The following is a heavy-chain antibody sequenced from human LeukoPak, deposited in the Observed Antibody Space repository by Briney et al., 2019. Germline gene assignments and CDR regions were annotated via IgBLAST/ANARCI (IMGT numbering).Heavy chain of an antibody. CDR1: GFTFSSYE. D-gene: IGHD3-22*01. Sequence: PGGSLRLSCAASGFTFSSYEMNWVRQAPGKGLEWVAYISSSGSTIYYADSVKGRFTISRDNAKNSLYLQMNRLRAEDTAVYYCARDGAPLFLGAHDAFDIWGHGTMVTVSS. J-gene: IGHJ3*02. CDR3: ARDGAPLFLGAHDAFDI. V-gene: IGHV3-48*03. CDR2: ISSSGSTI.